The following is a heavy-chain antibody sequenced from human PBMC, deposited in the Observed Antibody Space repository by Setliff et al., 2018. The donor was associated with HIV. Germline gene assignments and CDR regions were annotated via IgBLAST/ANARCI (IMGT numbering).Heavy chain of an antibody. CDR2: IKGDGSAE. CDR3: ASSRPPDDSSGFSDH. CDR1: GFTFSTSW. D-gene: IGHD3-22*01. Sequence: LRLSCAASGFTFSTSWMTWVRQAPGQGLEWVANIKGDGSAEYYVDSAKGRFTISRDNAKNSLYLQMNSLRAEDTAIYYCASSRPPDDSSGFSDHWGQGTLVTVSS. V-gene: IGHV3-7*03. J-gene: IGHJ4*02.